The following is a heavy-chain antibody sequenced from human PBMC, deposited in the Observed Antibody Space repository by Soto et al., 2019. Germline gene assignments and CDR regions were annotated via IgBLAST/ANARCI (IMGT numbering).Heavy chain of an antibody. Sequence: EVQLVESGGGLVGPGGSLRLSCEASGFTLSGYWLHWFGQAPGKGLVWVSRMNEDGGTTDYADSVKGRFTISRDNAKNTLYLQMNSLRVEDTAVYYCASDLSGRADVWGQGTTVTVSS. CDR3: ASDLSGRADV. D-gene: IGHD3-10*01. V-gene: IGHV3-74*02. J-gene: IGHJ6*02. CDR2: MNEDGGTT. CDR1: GFTLSGYW.